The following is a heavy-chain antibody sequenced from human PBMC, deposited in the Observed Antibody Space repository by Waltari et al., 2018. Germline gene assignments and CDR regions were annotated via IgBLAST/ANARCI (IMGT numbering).Heavy chain of an antibody. CDR1: GFLVSEND. J-gene: IGHJ4*02. CDR2: VYAPGDA. CDR3: ALNTVTVPFPY. Sequence: EVEVVESGVGFIQPGGSLRLDCAVDGFLVSENDVIWVRPAPGTGLEWVSIVYAPGDAHYANDVKGRFTSSRDISTNTVFLHMSGLRDEDTAVYYCALNTVTVPFPYWGRGTLVTVSS. D-gene: IGHD4-17*01. V-gene: IGHV3-53*01.